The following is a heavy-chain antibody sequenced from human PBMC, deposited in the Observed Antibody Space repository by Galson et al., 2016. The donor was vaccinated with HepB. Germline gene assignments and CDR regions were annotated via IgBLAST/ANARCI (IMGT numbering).Heavy chain of an antibody. V-gene: IGHV4-39*01. J-gene: IGHJ4*02. Sequence: SETLSLTCSVSGDSISNVGRHWGWFRQSPGMGLEYIGSIHSSGTSYYNPSLTSRLTVSADTSRNQFFLRLTSVTAAETATYYCVRLGKAAVFANRRGSLYWSQGTRVTVSS. CDR1: GDSISNVGRH. CDR3: VRLGKAAVFANRRGSLY. D-gene: IGHD3-10*01. CDR2: IHSSGTS.